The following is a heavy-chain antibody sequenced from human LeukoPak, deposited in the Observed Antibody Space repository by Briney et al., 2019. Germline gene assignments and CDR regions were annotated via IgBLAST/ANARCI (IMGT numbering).Heavy chain of an antibody. CDR2: MSYSGST. CDR3: ARERVEGNGAGSYYHYGMDV. V-gene: IGHV4-59*11. D-gene: IGHD3-10*01. J-gene: IGHJ6*02. CDR1: GGSISNQY. Sequence: SETLSLTCTVPGGSISNQYWTWIRQPPGKELEWMGFMSYSGSTSYNPSLNSRGTISIDTSKNQFSLKLTSVASADTAVYYCARERVEGNGAGSYYHYGMDVWGQGTTVTVSS.